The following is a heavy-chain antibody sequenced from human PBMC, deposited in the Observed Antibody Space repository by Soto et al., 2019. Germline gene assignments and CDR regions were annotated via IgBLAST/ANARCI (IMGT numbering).Heavy chain of an antibody. CDR3: ARDQGGTTLYHHGMDV. D-gene: IGHD1-7*01. CDR2: ISYDGSNK. V-gene: IGHV3-30-3*01. CDR1: GFTFSSYA. J-gene: IGHJ6*02. Sequence: QVQLVESGGGVVQPGRSLRLSCAASGFTFSSYAMHWVRQAPGKGLEWVALISYDGSNKYYADSVKGRFTISRDNSKNTLYLQMNSLRPEDTAVYHCARDQGGTTLYHHGMDVWGQGTTVTVSS.